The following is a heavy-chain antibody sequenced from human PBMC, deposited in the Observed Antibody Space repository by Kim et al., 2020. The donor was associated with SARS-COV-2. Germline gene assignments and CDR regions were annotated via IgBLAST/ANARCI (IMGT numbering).Heavy chain of an antibody. CDR1: GFTFSSYG. Sequence: GGSLRLSCAASGFTFSSYGMHWVRQAPGKGLEWVAVISYDGSNKNYVDSVKGRFTISRDNSKNTLYLQMNSLRAEDTAVYYCARDIDSYISGWIYYYYG. V-gene: IGHV3-30*04. CDR3: ARDIDSYISGWIYYYYG. CDR2: ISYDGSNK. J-gene: IGHJ6*01. D-gene: IGHD6-19*01.